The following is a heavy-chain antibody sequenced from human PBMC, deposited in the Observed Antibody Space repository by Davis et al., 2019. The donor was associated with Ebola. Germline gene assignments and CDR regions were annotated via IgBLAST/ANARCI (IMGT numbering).Heavy chain of an antibody. CDR1: GFTFSSYA. J-gene: IGHJ4*02. CDR2: ISYDGTKK. D-gene: IGHD3-3*01. Sequence: PGGSLRLSCAASGFTFSSYAMSWVRQAPGKGLEWVALISYDGTKKYYGDSVQGRFTISRDNSKNTMYLQMNSLSPDDTAVYYCAKGRFVEWFIPPLDYWGQGTLVTVSS. CDR3: AKGRFVEWFIPPLDY. V-gene: IGHV3-30*18.